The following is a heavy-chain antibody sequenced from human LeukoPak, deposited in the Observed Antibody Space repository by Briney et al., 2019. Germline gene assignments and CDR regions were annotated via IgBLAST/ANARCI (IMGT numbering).Heavy chain of an antibody. CDR3: ARDGIVTRVDY. CDR1: GFTFSSYS. Sequence: GGSLRLSCAASGFTFSSYSMNWVRQAPGKGLEWVSSISSSSSYIYFVDSVKGRFTISRDNAKNSLYLQMNSLRAEDTAVYYCARDGIVTRVDYWGQGTLVTVSS. CDR2: ISSSSSYI. J-gene: IGHJ4*02. D-gene: IGHD1-26*01. V-gene: IGHV3-21*01.